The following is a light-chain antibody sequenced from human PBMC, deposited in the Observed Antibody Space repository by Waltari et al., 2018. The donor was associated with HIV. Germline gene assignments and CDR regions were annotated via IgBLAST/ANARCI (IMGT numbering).Light chain of an antibody. Sequence: QSALTQPPSASGSPGQSVTISCTGTSTDVGAYNYVSWYQQHSGEAPKLIIYEVTKRPSGVPDRFAGSKSGNTASLTGSGLQAEDEADFYCSSYAGSTVIFGGGTKLPVL. CDR2: EVT. J-gene: IGLJ2*01. V-gene: IGLV2-8*01. CDR1: STDVGAYNY. CDR3: SSYAGSTVI.